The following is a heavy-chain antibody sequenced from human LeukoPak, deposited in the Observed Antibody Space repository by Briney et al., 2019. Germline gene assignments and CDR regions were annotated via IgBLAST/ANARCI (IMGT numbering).Heavy chain of an antibody. V-gene: IGHV3-23*01. CDR2: ISGSGGST. J-gene: IGHJ6*03. D-gene: IGHD7-27*01. CDR3: AKDDVTGDYYYMDV. Sequence: GGSLRLSCAASGFTFSSYAMSWVRQAPGKGLEWVSAISGSGGSTYYADSVKGRFTISRDNSKNTLYLQMNSLRAEDTPVYYCAKDDVTGDYYYMDVWGKGTTVTVSS. CDR1: GFTFSSYA.